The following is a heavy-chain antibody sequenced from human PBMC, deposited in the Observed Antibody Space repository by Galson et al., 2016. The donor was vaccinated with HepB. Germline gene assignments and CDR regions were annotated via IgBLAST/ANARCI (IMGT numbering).Heavy chain of an antibody. D-gene: IGHD6-19*01. CDR2: IHHDGST. Sequence: SETLSLTCVVSGGSISSINWWNWVRQPPGKGLEWIGEIHHDGSTNYNASLKSRVSISVDKSKNQFSLKLSSVTAADTAVYYCAACSSGGGAYGMDVWGQGTTVTVSS. CDR3: AACSSGGGAYGMDV. CDR1: GGSISSINW. J-gene: IGHJ6*02. V-gene: IGHV4-4*02.